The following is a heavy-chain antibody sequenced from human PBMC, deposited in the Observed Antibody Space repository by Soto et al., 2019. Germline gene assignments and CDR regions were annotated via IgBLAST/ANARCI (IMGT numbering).Heavy chain of an antibody. D-gene: IGHD3-22*01. V-gene: IGHV4-59*01. CDR2: IFYSGST. CDR1: GVSISSDY. J-gene: IGHJ4*02. CDR3: ARDLGHDSSGYYYPGFFDY. Sequence: SETLSLTCDVSGVSISSDYWTWIRQPPGKGLEWIGYIFYSGSTNYTPSLKGRVTMSVDTSKNQFSLKLSSVTAADTAVYYCARDLGHDSSGYYYPGFFDYCGQGTLVTVSS.